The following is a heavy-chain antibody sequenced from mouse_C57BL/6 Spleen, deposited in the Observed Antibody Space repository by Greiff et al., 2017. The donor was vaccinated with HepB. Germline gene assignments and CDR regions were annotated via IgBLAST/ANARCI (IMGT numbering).Heavy chain of an antibody. V-gene: IGHV14-4*01. CDR3: TTEVYDYDVGPHAMDY. Sequence: VQLQQSGAELVRPGASVKLSCTASGFNIKDDYMHWVKQRPEQGLEWIGWIDPENGDTEYASKFQGKATITADTSSNTAYLQLSSLTSEDTAVYYCTTEVYDYDVGPHAMDYWGQGTSVTVSS. CDR2: IDPENGDT. CDR1: GFNIKDDY. J-gene: IGHJ4*01. D-gene: IGHD2-4*01.